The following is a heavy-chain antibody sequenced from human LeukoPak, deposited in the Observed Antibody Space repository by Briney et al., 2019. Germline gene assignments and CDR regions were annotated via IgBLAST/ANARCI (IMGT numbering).Heavy chain of an antibody. J-gene: IGHJ4*02. D-gene: IGHD3-10*01. CDR2: INPNSGGT. Sequence: ASVKVSCKASGYTFSSYSMSWVRQAPGQGLEWMGWINPNSGGTNYAQTFKGRVTMTRDTSISTAYMELNRLRAEDTAVYYCAQDYYGSVSFLDYGRQRTLVTVSS. CDR1: GYTFSSYS. V-gene: IGHV1-2*02. CDR3: AQDYYGSVSFLDY.